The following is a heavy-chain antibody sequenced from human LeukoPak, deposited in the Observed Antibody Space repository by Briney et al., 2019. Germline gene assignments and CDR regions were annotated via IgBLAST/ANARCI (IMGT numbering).Heavy chain of an antibody. Sequence: ETLSLTCAVYGGSFSGYYWSWIRQPPGKGLEWIGEINHSGSTNYNPSLKSRVTISVDTSKNQFSLKLSSVTAADTAVYYCARGITMVRGADLWGQGTRDTVSS. CDR2: INHSGST. J-gene: IGHJ4*02. CDR1: GGSFSGYY. CDR3: ARGITMVRGADL. D-gene: IGHD3-10*01. V-gene: IGHV4-34*01.